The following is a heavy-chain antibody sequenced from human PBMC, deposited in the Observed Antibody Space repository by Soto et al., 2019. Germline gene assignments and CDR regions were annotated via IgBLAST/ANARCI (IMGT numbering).Heavy chain of an antibody. V-gene: IGHV3-30-3*01. CDR1: GFTFSSYA. D-gene: IGHD3-22*01. Sequence: QVQLVESGGGVVQPGRSLRLSCAASGFTFSSYAMHWVRQAPGKGLEWVAVISYDGSNNYYADAVKGRFTITRANSQDTLYLQMNGMGAEDTAVYYCARGRQKGMIEGLDGMDVWGQGTTVTVSS. CDR3: ARGRQKGMIEGLDGMDV. CDR2: ISYDGSNN. J-gene: IGHJ6*02.